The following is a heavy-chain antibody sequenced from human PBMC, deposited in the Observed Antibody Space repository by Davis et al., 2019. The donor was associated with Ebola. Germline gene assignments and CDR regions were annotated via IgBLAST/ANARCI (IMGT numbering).Heavy chain of an antibody. CDR2: VNYSGST. D-gene: IGHD4-23*01. V-gene: IGHV4-59*01. CDR3: AREDGLGGNSFDY. CDR1: GGSITTYY. Sequence: MPSETLSLTCTVSGGSITTYYWSWIRQPPGKGLQWIGYVNYSGSTNYNPSLKSRVTISVDTSKNQFSLKLSPVTAADAAVYYCAREDGLGGNSFDYWGQGTLVTVSS. J-gene: IGHJ4*02.